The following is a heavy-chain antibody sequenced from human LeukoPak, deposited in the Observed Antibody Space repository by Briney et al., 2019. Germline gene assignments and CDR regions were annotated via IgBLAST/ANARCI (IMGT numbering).Heavy chain of an antibody. V-gene: IGHV4-39*01. Sequence: SETLSLTCTVSGGSISSSSYYWGWIRQPPGKGLEWIGSIYYSGSTYYNPSLKSRVTISVDTSKNQFSLKLSSVTAADTAVYFCARPVPGDWGQGTLVTVSS. CDR2: IYYSGST. J-gene: IGHJ4*02. CDR1: GGSISSSSYY. CDR3: ARPVPGD. D-gene: IGHD6-6*01.